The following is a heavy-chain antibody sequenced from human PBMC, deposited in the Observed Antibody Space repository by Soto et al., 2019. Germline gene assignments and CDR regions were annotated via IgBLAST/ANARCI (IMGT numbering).Heavy chain of an antibody. CDR1: GYTFTRYY. V-gene: IGHV1-46*01. CDR2: INPRDGST. Sequence: GASLKVSCKASGYTFTRYYVHWVRQAPGQGLEWVGIINPRDGSTSYAQNFQGRVTMTRDTSTSTVYMNLKSLRSEDTAVYYCARVDCGGGSCYHLEYWGQETVVTVAS. CDR3: ARVDCGGGSCYHLEY. D-gene: IGHD2-15*01. J-gene: IGHJ4*02.